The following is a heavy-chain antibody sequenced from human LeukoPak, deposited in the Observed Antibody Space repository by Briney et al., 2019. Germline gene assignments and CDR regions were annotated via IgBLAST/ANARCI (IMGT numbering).Heavy chain of an antibody. CDR3: ARGPGFAD. CDR2: INHSGST. Sequence: PSETLSLNCAVYGVSFSGYYWSWIRQPPGKGLEWIGEINHSGSTNYNPSLKSRVTISVDTSKNQFSLKLSSVTAADTAVYYCARGPGFADWGQGTLVTVSS. J-gene: IGHJ4*02. CDR1: GVSFSGYY. V-gene: IGHV4-34*01. D-gene: IGHD3-9*01.